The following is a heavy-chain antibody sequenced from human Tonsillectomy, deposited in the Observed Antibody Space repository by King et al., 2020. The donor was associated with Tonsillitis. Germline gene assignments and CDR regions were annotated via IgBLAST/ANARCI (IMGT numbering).Heavy chain of an antibody. J-gene: IGHJ4*02. CDR2: IYYSGST. CDR1: GGSISSGGYY. Sequence: QLQESGPGLVKPSQTLSLTCTVSGGSISSGGYYWSWIRQHPGKGLEWIGYIYYSGSTYYNPSLKSRVTISVDTSKNQLSLKLSPWTAADTAVYYCARGLLEWSAPLDYWGQGTLVTVSS. D-gene: IGHD3-3*01. V-gene: IGHV4-31*03. CDR3: ARGLLEWSAPLDY.